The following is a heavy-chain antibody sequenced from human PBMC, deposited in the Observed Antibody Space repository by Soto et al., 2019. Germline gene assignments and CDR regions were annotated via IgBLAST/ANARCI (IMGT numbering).Heavy chain of an antibody. CDR3: ATDFETEDPGGTYYFDY. CDR1: GYTFTSYG. CDR2: ISAYNGNT. J-gene: IGHJ4*02. D-gene: IGHD3-9*01. Sequence: ASVKVSCKASGYTFTSYGISWVRQAPGQGLEWMGWISAYNGNTNYAQKLQGRVTMTTDTSTSTAYMELSSLRSDDTAVYYCATDFETEDPGGTYYFDYWGQGTLVTVSS. V-gene: IGHV1-18*01.